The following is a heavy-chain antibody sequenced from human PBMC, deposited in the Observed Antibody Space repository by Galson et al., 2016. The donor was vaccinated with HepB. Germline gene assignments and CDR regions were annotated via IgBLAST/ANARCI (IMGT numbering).Heavy chain of an antibody. CDR2: TYYRSKWYN. CDR3: ARDNWKMRGYTYGHTTANYGMDV. V-gene: IGHV6-1*01. D-gene: IGHD5-18*01. Sequence: AISGDSVSSNSAAWNWIRQSPSRGLEWLGRTYYRSKWYNDYAVSVKSRITINPDTSKNQFSLHLNSVTPEDTAVYYCARDNWKMRGYTYGHTTANYGMDVWGQGTTVTVSS. CDR1: GDSVSSNSAA. J-gene: IGHJ6*02.